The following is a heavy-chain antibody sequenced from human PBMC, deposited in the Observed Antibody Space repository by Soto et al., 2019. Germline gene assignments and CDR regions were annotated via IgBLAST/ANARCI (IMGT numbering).Heavy chain of an antibody. D-gene: IGHD3-9*01. CDR3: ATDILDF. CDR2: INQNGSER. V-gene: IGHV3-7*05. CDR1: GFMFSSYW. Sequence: EVDLVESGGGLVQPGGSLRLSCAATGFMFSSYWMTWVRQAPGQGLEWVANINQNGSERYYVDSVEGRLTISRDNAKNSVFLQMENLRVEDTAMYYCATDILDFWGQGTLVSVSS. J-gene: IGHJ4*02.